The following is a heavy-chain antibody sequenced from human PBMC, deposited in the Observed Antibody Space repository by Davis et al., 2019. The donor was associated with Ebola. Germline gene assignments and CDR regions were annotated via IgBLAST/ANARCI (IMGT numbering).Heavy chain of an antibody. CDR3: SRFGEGAY. Sequence: PSETLSLTCTVSGGSIRSYYWSWIRQPAEKGLEWIGRIFSSGSTSYNPSLKSRVTMSVDTSKNQFSLKLNSVTAADTAVYFCSRFGEGAYWGQGTLVTVSS. D-gene: IGHD2-21*01. J-gene: IGHJ4*02. V-gene: IGHV4-4*07. CDR2: IFSSGST. CDR1: GGSIRSYY.